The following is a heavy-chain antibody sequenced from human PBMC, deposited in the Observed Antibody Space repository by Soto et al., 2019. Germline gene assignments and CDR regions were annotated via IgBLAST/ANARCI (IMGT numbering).Heavy chain of an antibody. J-gene: IGHJ4*02. CDR1: GGSISSSNW. V-gene: IGHV4-4*02. D-gene: IGHD3-22*01. CDR3: ARASDGGYYYDSSGLFDY. Sequence: SETLSLTCAVSGGSISSSNWWSWVRQPPGKGLEWIGEIYHSGSTNYNPSLKNRVNISVDKSKNQFSLKLSSVTAADTAVYYCARASDGGYYYDSSGLFDYWGQGTLVTVS. CDR2: IYHSGST.